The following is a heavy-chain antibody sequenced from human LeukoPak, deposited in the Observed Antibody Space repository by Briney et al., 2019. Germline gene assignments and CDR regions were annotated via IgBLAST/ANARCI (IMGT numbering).Heavy chain of an antibody. CDR3: ARDSGQFDY. V-gene: IGHV3-21*06. Sequence: GGSLRLSCAASGFTFSDYTMNWVRQAPGKGLEWVSSINRGSNYIYYADSVKGRFTISRDNAKNSLYLQMNSLRAEDTAIYYCARDSGQFDYWGQGTLVTVSS. CDR2: INRGSNYI. J-gene: IGHJ4*02. CDR1: GFTFSDYT. D-gene: IGHD1-1*01.